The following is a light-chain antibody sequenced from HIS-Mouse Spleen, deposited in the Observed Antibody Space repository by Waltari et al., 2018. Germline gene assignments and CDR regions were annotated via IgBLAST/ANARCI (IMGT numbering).Light chain of an antibody. Sequence: QSALTQPRSVSGSPGQSVTISCTGTSSDVGGYNYVSWYQQHPGKAPKLMIYDVSKRPSGVPYSFSGSKSGNTASLTISGLQAEDEADYYCCSYAGSYTFNVFGTGTKVTVL. V-gene: IGLV2-11*01. CDR3: CSYAGSYTFNV. CDR1: SSDVGGYNY. CDR2: DVS. J-gene: IGLJ1*01.